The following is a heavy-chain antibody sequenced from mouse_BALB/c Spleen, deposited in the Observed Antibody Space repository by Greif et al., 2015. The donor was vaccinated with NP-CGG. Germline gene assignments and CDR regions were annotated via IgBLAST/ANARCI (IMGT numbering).Heavy chain of an antibody. CDR3: NEGGSAWFAY. D-gene: IGHD1-1*01. V-gene: IGHV14-4*02. CDR1: GFNIKDYY. CDR2: IDPENGDT. Sequence: VQLKDSGAELVRSGASVKLSCTASGFNIKDYYMHWVKQRPEQGLEWIGWIDPENGDTEYAPKFQGKATMTADTSSNTAYLQLSSLTSEDTAVYYCNEGGSAWFAYWGQGTLVTVSA. J-gene: IGHJ3*01.